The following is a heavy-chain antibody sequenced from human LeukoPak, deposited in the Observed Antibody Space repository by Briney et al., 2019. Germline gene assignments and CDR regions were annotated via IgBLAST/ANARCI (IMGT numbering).Heavy chain of an antibody. CDR1: GFTFSSYW. D-gene: IGHD3-10*01. CDR3: AREAVPDYYGSGSYYRRLLNPGGDAFDI. CDR2: IKQDGSEK. Sequence: GGSLRLSCAASGFTFSSYWMSWVRQAPGKGLEWVANIKQDGSEKYYVDSVKGRFTISRDNAKNSLYLQMNSLRAEDTAVYYCAREAVPDYYGSGSYYRRLLNPGGDAFDIWGQGTMVTVSS. J-gene: IGHJ3*02. V-gene: IGHV3-7*01.